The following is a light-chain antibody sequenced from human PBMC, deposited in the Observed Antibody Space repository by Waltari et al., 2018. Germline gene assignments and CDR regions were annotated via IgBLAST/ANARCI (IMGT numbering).Light chain of an antibody. J-gene: IGKJ2*01. CDR1: QNVGNS. V-gene: IGKV3-11*01. Sequence: ENVLTQSPATLSLSPGEAATLSCRASQNVGNSLAWYQHKPGQAPRLLLYYAANRASGIPARFSGSGSGTDFTLTISSLEPDDCAVSYCQQRSNWHTFGQGTRLEIK. CDR2: YAA. CDR3: QQRSNWHT.